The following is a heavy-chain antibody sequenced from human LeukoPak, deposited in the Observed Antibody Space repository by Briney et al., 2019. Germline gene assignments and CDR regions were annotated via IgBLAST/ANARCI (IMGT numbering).Heavy chain of an antibody. CDR2: INHSGST. CDR1: GGSFSGYY. CDR3: APHPGHSGYYY. J-gene: IGHJ4*02. V-gene: IGHV4-34*01. D-gene: IGHD3-22*01. Sequence: SETLSLTCAVYGGSFSGYYWSWIRQPPGKGLEWIGEINHSGSTNYNPSLKSRVTISVDTSKNQFSLKPSSVTAADTAVYYCAPHPGHSGYYYWGQGTLVTVSS.